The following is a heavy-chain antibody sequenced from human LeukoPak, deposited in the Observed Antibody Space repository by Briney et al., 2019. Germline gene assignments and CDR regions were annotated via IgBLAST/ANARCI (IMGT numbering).Heavy chain of an antibody. Sequence: PSETLSLTCAVYGGSFSGYYWSWIRQPPGKGLEWIGEINHSGSTNYNPSLKSRVTISVDTSKNQFSLKLSSVTAADTAVYYCARRPGIQLPQGAFGIWGQGTMVTVSS. D-gene: IGHD5-18*01. CDR1: GGSFSGYY. CDR2: INHSGST. CDR3: ARRPGIQLPQGAFGI. J-gene: IGHJ3*02. V-gene: IGHV4-34*01.